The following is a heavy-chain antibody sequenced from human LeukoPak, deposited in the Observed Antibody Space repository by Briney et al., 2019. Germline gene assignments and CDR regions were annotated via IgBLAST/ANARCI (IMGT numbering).Heavy chain of an antibody. V-gene: IGHV4-39*01. D-gene: IGHD1-7*01. J-gene: IGHJ4*02. CDR3: ARRKTGTMEDY. CDR2: INYSGNT. CDR1: GFTFSSYA. Sequence: GSLRLSCAASGFTFSSYAMSWVRQPPGKGLEWIGTINYSGNTYYNPSLKSRVTISVDTSKSQFSLKLSSVTAADTAVYYCARRKTGTMEDYWGQGTLVTVSS.